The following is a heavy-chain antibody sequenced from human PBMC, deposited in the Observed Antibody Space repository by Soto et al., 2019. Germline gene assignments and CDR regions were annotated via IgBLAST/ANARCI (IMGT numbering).Heavy chain of an antibody. J-gene: IGHJ4*02. Sequence: SETLSLTCTVSGGSISSYYWSWIRQPPGKGLEWIGYIYYSGSTNYNPSLKSRVTISVDTSKNQFSLELSSVTAADTAVYYCARHGGGYCSCGSCTPFXYWGQGTLVTVS. V-gene: IGHV4-59*08. CDR3: ARHGGGYCSCGSCTPFXY. CDR2: IYYSGST. CDR1: GGSISSYY. D-gene: IGHD2-15*01.